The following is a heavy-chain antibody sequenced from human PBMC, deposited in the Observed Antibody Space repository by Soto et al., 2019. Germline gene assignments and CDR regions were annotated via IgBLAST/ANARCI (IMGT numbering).Heavy chain of an antibody. D-gene: IGHD2-15*01. Sequence: SETLSLTCPVSGGSISSGCYYWSWIRQHPGKGLEWIGYIYYSGSTYYNPSLKSRVTISVDTSKNQFSLKLSSVTAADTAVYYCARSRLYCSGGSCYPNWFDPWGQGTLVTVSS. CDR3: ARSRLYCSGGSCYPNWFDP. CDR1: GGSISSGCYY. CDR2: IYYSGST. J-gene: IGHJ5*02. V-gene: IGHV4-31*03.